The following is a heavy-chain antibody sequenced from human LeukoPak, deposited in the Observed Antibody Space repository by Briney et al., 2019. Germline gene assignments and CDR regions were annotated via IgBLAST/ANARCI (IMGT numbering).Heavy chain of an antibody. CDR2: ISRNTVNT. CDR1: GYTFTSFD. J-gene: IGHJ4*02. Sequence: ASVKVSCKASGYTFTSFDITWVRQAPGQGLEWMGWISRNTVNTNYPQKLQGRVTLTTDTSTNTAYMELRSLRSDDTAVYYCVRGGSSSGYDFWGQGTLVTVSS. D-gene: IGHD3-22*01. CDR3: VRGGSSSGYDF. V-gene: IGHV1-18*01.